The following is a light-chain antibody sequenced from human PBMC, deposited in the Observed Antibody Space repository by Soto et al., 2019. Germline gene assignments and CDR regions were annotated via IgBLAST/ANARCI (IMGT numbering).Light chain of an antibody. Sequence: IVLTQSPGTLSLSPGERATLSCRASQSVGTYLAWYQQKPGQAPRLVISGASTRATGIPDRFCGSGSGTDFTLTISRLEPEDFAVYYCQQYGGSPRTFGQGTKV. J-gene: IGKJ1*01. CDR3: QQYGGSPRT. CDR1: QSVGTY. V-gene: IGKV3-20*01. CDR2: GAS.